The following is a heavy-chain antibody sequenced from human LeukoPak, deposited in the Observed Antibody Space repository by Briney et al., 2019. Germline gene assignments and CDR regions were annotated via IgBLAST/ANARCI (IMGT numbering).Heavy chain of an antibody. CDR2: ISPYNGNT. Sequence: ASVKVSCKASGYTFSSYGISWVRQAPGQGLEWVGWISPYNGNTKYAQKVQGRVTMTTDTSTGTAYMELRSPRSDDTAVYYCATCEQTYGSGSYKDAFDIWGQGTMVTVSS. J-gene: IGHJ3*02. CDR1: GYTFSSYG. D-gene: IGHD3-10*01. CDR3: ATCEQTYGSGSYKDAFDI. V-gene: IGHV1-18*01.